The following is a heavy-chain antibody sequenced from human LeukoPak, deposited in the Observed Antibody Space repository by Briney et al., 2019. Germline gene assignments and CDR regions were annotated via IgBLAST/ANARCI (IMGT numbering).Heavy chain of an antibody. Sequence: PSETLSLTCTVSGGSISSYYWSWIRQPPGKGLEWIGYIYYSGSTNYNPSLKSRVTISVDTSKNQFSLKLSSVTAPDTAVYYCARGSPMVADNAFDIWGQGTMVTVSS. CDR2: IYYSGST. CDR3: ARGSPMVADNAFDI. D-gene: IGHD2-15*01. CDR1: GGSISSYY. J-gene: IGHJ3*02. V-gene: IGHV4-59*08.